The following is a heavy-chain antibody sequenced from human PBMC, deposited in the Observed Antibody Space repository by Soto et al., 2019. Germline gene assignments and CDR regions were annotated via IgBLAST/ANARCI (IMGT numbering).Heavy chain of an antibody. J-gene: IGHJ5*02. Sequence: QVQLQESGPGLVKPSETLSLTCTVSGGSFSSGPYYWSWIRQPPGKGLEWIGYIPYSGSTNYNPSLKRRVTISVDTSNNQFSLRLVSGTAADTAVYYCAKWPNWFYPWGQGTLVTVSS. D-gene: IGHD2-8*01. V-gene: IGHV4-61*01. CDR1: GGSFSSGPYY. CDR2: IPYSGST. CDR3: AKWPNWFYP.